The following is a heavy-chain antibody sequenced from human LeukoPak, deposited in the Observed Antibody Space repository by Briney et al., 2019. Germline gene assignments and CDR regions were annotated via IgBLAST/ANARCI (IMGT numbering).Heavy chain of an antibody. CDR1: GFTFNSYW. CDR2: IHPDGSEK. Sequence: GGSLRLSCAACGFTFNSYWMSWVRQAPGKGRDWVGLIHPDGSEKQYGDSVKGRFTTSRDNAKNSLYLQMNSLRAEDTTIYYCARIYYFGDNNWRYFDNWGQGTLVTVSS. V-gene: IGHV3-7*01. D-gene: IGHD3-10*01. CDR3: ARIYYFGDNNWRYFDN. J-gene: IGHJ4*02.